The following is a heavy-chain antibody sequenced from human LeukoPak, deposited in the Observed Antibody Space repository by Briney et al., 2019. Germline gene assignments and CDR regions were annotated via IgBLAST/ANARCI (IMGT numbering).Heavy chain of an antibody. J-gene: IGHJ4*02. CDR3: ARAHGYDSRGYSEAFFDY. CDR2: ISAYNGNT. V-gene: IGHV1-18*01. CDR1: GYTFTSYG. Sequence: ASVKVSCKASGYTFTSYGISWVRQAPGQGLEWLGWISAYNGNTNYAQKVQGRVTMATDTSTNTAYMELRSLRSDDTAVYYCARAHGYDSRGYSEAFFDYWGQGTLVTASS. D-gene: IGHD3-22*01.